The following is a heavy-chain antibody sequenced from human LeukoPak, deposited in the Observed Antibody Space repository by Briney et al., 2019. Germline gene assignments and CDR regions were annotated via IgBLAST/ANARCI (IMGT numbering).Heavy chain of an antibody. CDR2: ISTYNGNT. D-gene: IGHD6-13*01. CDR1: GYTFTSYG. Sequence: ASVKVSCKASGYTFTSYGISWVRQAPGQGLERMGWISTYNGNTNYAQKLQGRVTMTTDTSTSTAYMELRSLRSDDTAVYYCARIDSEEQQLEYYYYYMDVWGKGTTVTVSS. J-gene: IGHJ6*03. V-gene: IGHV1-18*01. CDR3: ARIDSEEQQLEYYYYYMDV.